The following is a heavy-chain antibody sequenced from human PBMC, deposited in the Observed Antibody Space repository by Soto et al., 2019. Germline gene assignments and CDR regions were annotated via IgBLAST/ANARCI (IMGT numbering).Heavy chain of an antibody. CDR2: IYYTGTT. Sequence: QVQLEESGPRLVKPSETLSLTCTVSGGSISSFYWNWIRQSPGKGLEWIGYIYYTGTTNYSPSLKSRVTMSLDTSKDQFSLYLTSVTAADTAVYYCARSNWNFPFDYWGQGTLVTVSS. J-gene: IGHJ4*02. V-gene: IGHV4-59*01. CDR1: GGSISSFY. CDR3: ARSNWNFPFDY. D-gene: IGHD1-7*01.